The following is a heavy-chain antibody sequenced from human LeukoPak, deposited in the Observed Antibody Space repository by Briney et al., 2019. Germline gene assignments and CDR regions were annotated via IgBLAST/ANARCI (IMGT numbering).Heavy chain of an antibody. CDR1: GFTFSSYS. V-gene: IGHV3-21*01. Sequence: NPGGSLRLSCAASGFTFSSYSMNWVRQAPGKGLEWVSSISSSSSYIYYADSVRGRFTISRDNAKNSLYLQMNSLRAEDTAVYYCASVEWELPHDAFDIWGQGTMVTVSS. CDR2: ISSSSSYI. CDR3: ASVEWELPHDAFDI. J-gene: IGHJ3*02. D-gene: IGHD1-26*01.